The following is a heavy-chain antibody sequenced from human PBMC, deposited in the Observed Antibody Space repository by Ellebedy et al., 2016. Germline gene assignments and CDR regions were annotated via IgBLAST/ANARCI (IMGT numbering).Heavy chain of an antibody. CDR2: IYYSGST. D-gene: IGHD2-2*01. CDR1: GGSISSSSYY. Sequence: SETLSLXXTVSGGSISSSSYYWGWFRQPPGKGLEWIGTIYYSGSTYYNPSLKSRVTISVDTSKNQFSLKVSSVTAADTAVYYCARQPVPAAAIDYWGQGTQVTVSS. J-gene: IGHJ4*02. V-gene: IGHV4-39*01. CDR3: ARQPVPAAAIDY.